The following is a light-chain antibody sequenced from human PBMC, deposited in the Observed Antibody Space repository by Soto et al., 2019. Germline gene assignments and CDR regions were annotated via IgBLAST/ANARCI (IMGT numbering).Light chain of an antibody. Sequence: QSVLTQPPSVSAAPGQKVTISCSGSSSNIGNNYVSWYQQLPGTAPKLLIYDNNKRPSGIPDRFCGCKSGTSATLGITGLQTGDEADYYCGTWDSSLSAGGFVGGTKLTVL. CDR1: SSNIGNNY. CDR3: GTWDSSLSAGG. CDR2: DNN. J-gene: IGLJ2*01. V-gene: IGLV1-51*01.